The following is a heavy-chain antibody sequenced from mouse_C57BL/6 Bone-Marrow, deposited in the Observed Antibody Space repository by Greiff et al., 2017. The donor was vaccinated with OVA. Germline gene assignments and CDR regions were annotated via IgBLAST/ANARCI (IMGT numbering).Heavy chain of an antibody. CDR1: GFTFSDYG. CDR3: ARVPYYGNYLYAMDY. CDR2: ISSGSSTI. D-gene: IGHD2-10*01. J-gene: IGHJ4*01. V-gene: IGHV5-17*01. Sequence: EVKVVESGGGLVKPGGSLKLSCAASGFTFSDYGMHWVRQAPEKGLEWVAYISSGSSTIYYADTVKGRFTISRDNAKNTLFLQMTSLRSEDTAMYYCARVPYYGNYLYAMDYWGQGTSVTVSS.